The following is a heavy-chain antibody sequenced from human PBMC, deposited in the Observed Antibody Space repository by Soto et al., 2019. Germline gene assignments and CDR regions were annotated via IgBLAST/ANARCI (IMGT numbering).Heavy chain of an antibody. Sequence: EVQLLESGGGLVQPGGSLRLSCAASGFTFSSYAMTWVRRAPGKGLEWVSAISGSGNTTYYADSVKGRFTISRDSSKNTLYLQMNSLRAEDTAVYFCAEDLSSSWYPQYWGQGTLVTVSS. CDR3: AEDLSSSWYPQY. D-gene: IGHD6-13*01. V-gene: IGHV3-23*01. J-gene: IGHJ4*02. CDR1: GFTFSSYA. CDR2: ISGSGNTT.